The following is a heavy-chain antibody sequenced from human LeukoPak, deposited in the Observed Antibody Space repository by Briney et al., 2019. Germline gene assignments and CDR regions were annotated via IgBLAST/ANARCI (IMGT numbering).Heavy chain of an antibody. V-gene: IGHV3-21*01. CDR2: ISTSSSYI. D-gene: IGHD1-1*01. J-gene: IGHJ3*02. CDR1: GFTFSAYS. CDR3: ARHSTGTTADAFDI. Sequence: GGSLRLSCAASGFTFSAYSMNWVRQVPGKWLEWVSFISTSSSYINYADSVKGRFTISRDNAKNSLYLHMNSLRAEDTAVYYCARHSTGTTADAFDIWGQGTMVTVSS.